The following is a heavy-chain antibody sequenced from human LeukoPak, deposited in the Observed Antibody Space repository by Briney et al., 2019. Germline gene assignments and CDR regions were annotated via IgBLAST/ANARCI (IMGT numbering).Heavy chain of an antibody. J-gene: IGHJ4*02. Sequence: SQTLSLTCTVSGGSISSGSYYWSWIRQPAGKGLEWIGRIYTSGSTNYNPSLKSRVTISVDSSKNQFSLKLNSVTAADTAVYYCARGGSGTYPINIIDYWGQGTLVTVSS. CDR2: IYTSGST. V-gene: IGHV4-61*02. D-gene: IGHD1-26*01. CDR3: ARGGSGTYPINIIDY. CDR1: GGSISSGSYY.